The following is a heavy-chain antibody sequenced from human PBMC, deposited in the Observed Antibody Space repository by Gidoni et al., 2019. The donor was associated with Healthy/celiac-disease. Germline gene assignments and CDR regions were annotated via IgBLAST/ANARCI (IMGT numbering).Heavy chain of an antibody. CDR3: ASDRDYRDHYYYYGMDV. Sequence: QVQLLPSGGGVVQPWRSVSASCAASRFPLSSYCMHWVRQAPGKGLGWVAVISYAGSNKYYADSVKGRFTISRGNSKNTLYQQMNSLRAEDTAVYYCASDRDYRDHYYYYGMDVWGQGTTVTVSS. D-gene: IGHD4-4*01. V-gene: IGHV3-30*04. CDR1: RFPLSSYC. CDR2: ISYAGSNK. J-gene: IGHJ6*02.